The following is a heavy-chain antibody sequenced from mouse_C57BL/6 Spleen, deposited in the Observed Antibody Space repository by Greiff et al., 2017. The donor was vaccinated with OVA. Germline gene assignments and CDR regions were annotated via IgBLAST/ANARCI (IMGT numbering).Heavy chain of an antibody. CDR1: GYTFSDYE. J-gene: IGHJ2*01. V-gene: IGHV1-15*01. CDR2: IGPETGGT. Sequence: VQLQQSGADLVRPGASVTLSCKASGYTFSDYEMPWVRQTPVHGLEWIGAIGPETGGTAYTQKFKGQAILTADKSSSTAYMELRSLTSEDSAVYDCTRRSAVGDWGKGTTLTAS. CDR3: TRRSAVGD. D-gene: IGHD1-1*02.